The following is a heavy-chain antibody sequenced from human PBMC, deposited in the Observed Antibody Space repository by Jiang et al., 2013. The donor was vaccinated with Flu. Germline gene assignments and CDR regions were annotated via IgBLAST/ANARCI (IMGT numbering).Heavy chain of an antibody. V-gene: IGHV3-23*01. J-gene: IGHJ4*02. CDR3: VKDDNCPLNY. CDR1: GFTFSSYD. Sequence: QLLESGGGLVQPGGSLRLSCAASGFTFSSYDMSWVRQAPGKGLEWVSSTSASGGSTSYADSVKGRFTISRDNSMNTLYLQMNSLGAEDTAIYYCVKDDNCPLNYWGQGTLVTVSS. D-gene: IGHD2-21*01. CDR2: TSASGGST.